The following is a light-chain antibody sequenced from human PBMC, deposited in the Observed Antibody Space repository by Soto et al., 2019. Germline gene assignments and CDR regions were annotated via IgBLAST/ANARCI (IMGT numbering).Light chain of an antibody. CDR2: DDS. CDR3: QVWDSSSDHPYWV. CDR1: NIGSKS. Sequence: SYELTQPPSVSVAPGQTARITCGGTNIGSKSVHWYQQKPGQAPVLVVYDDSDRPSGIPERFSGSNSGNTATLTISRVEAGDEADYYCQVWDSSSDHPYWVFGGGTKVTVL. J-gene: IGLJ3*02. V-gene: IGLV3-21*02.